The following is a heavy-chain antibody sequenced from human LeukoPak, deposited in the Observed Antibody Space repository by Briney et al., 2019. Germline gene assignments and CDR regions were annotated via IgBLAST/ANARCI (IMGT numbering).Heavy chain of an antibody. CDR2: IIPIFGTA. D-gene: IGHD2-15*01. CDR3: ARGDIVVVVAAAKYDAFDI. J-gene: IGHJ3*02. Sequence: ASVKVSCKASVGTFSSYAISWVRQAPGQGLEWMGGIIPIFGTANYAQKFQGRVTITADESTSTAYMELSSLRSEDTAVYYCARGDIVVVVAAAKYDAFDIWGQGTMVTVSS. CDR1: VGTFSSYA. V-gene: IGHV1-69*13.